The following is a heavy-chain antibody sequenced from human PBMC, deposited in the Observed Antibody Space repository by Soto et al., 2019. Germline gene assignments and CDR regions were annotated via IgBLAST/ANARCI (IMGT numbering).Heavy chain of an antibody. V-gene: IGHV3-11*01. CDR2: ISSSGSTI. CDR3: ASYDSSGYRYFDY. Sequence: QVELVESGGGLVKPGGSLRLSWSASGFTFSDYYMSWIRQSPGKGLEWVSYISSSGSTIYYADSVKGRFTISRDNAKNSLYLQMNSLRAEDTAVYYCASYDSSGYRYFDYWGQGTLVTVSS. CDR1: GFTFSDYY. J-gene: IGHJ4*02. D-gene: IGHD3-22*01.